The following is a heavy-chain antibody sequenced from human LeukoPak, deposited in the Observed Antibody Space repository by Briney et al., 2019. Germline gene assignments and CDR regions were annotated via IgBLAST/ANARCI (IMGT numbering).Heavy chain of an antibody. D-gene: IGHD3-3*01. J-gene: IGHJ6*03. V-gene: IGHV1-69*05. CDR3: ARGSFWSGYYRYYYYMDV. CDR2: IIPIFGTA. CDR1: GGTFSSYA. Sequence: ASVKVSCKASGGTFSSYAISWVRQAPGRGLEWMGGIIPIFGTANYAQKFQGRVTITTDESTSTAYMELSSLRSEDTAVYYCARGSFWSGYYRYYYYMDVWGKGTTVTVSS.